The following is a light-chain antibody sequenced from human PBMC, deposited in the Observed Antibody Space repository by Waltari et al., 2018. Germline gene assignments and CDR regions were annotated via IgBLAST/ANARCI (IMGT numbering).Light chain of an antibody. V-gene: IGKV3-15*01. J-gene: IGKJ2*01. Sequence: ETIMTQSPATLSVSPGESATLSCRASKNIGNNLAWYQPTPGQAPRLLIYVTSSRSTGIPGRFFGAGSGTDFTLTISSLQSEDFGVYYCQQYNEWPYTFGQGTKVDLK. CDR3: QQYNEWPYT. CDR1: KNIGNN. CDR2: VTS.